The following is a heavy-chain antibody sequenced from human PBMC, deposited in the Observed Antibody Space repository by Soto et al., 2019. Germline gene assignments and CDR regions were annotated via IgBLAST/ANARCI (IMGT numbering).Heavy chain of an antibody. J-gene: IGHJ6*02. CDR3: AKDLTLSDYYYYGLDV. CDR1: GFTFGDYA. D-gene: IGHD7-27*01. Sequence: GGSLRLSCAASGFTFGDYAMHWVRQAPGKGLEWVAGISWNSDNIDYADSVKGRFTISRDNAKNSLYLQMNSLRAEDTALYYCAKDLTLSDYYYYGLDVWGQGTTVTVSS. V-gene: IGHV3-9*01. CDR2: ISWNSDNI.